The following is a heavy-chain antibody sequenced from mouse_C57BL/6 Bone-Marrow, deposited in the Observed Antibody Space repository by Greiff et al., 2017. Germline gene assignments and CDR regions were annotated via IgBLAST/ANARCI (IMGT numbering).Heavy chain of an antibody. D-gene: IGHD1-1*01. J-gene: IGHJ3*01. V-gene: IGHV1-7*01. CDR1: GYTFTSYW. CDR3: AREAYGSSSWFAY. Sequence: VQLQQSGAELAKPGASVKLSCKASGYTFTSYWMHWVKQRPGQGLEWIGYINPSSGYTKYNQKFKDKATLTADKSSSTAYMQLSSLTYEDSAVYYCAREAYGSSSWFAYWGQGTLVTVSA. CDR2: INPSSGYT.